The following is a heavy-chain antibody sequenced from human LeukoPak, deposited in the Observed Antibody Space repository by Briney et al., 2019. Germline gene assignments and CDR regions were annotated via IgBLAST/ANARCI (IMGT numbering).Heavy chain of an antibody. CDR2: VTHGDST. D-gene: IGHD3-10*01. V-gene: IGHV4-34*01. Sequence: SETLSLTCAVHGGSFNSYSWSWIRQPPGKGQEWIGEVTHGDSTNYNPSLKSRVTISVDTSRNQFSLKLTSVTAADRGVYYCARESYLDWFDPWSQGTLVTVSS. CDR1: GGSFNSYS. CDR3: ARESYLDWFDP. J-gene: IGHJ5*02.